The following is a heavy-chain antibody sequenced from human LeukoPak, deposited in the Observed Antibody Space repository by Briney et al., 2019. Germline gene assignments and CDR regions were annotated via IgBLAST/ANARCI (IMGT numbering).Heavy chain of an antibody. CDR1: GGSISSSSYY. V-gene: IGHV4-39*01. Sequence: KPSETLSLTCTVSGGSISSSSYYWGWIRQPPGKVLEWIGSFYYSGSTYYNPSLKSRVTISVDTSKNQFSLKLSSVTAADTAVYYCARQARAKLIRSLWQNCSGGSCVAPDHFDYWGQGTLVTVSS. CDR3: ARQARAKLIRSLWQNCSGGSCVAPDHFDY. CDR2: FYYSGST. D-gene: IGHD2-15*01. J-gene: IGHJ4*02.